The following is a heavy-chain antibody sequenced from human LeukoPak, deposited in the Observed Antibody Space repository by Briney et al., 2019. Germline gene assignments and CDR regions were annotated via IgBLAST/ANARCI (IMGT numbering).Heavy chain of an antibody. J-gene: IGHJ4*02. CDR2: INHSGST. V-gene: IGHV4-34*01. D-gene: IGHD3-3*01. Sequence: SETLSLTCAVYGGSFSGYYWSWIRQPPGKGLEWIGEINHSGSTNYNPSLKSRVTISVDTSKNQFSLKLSSVTAADTAVYYCARGGRNLVLRFLEWLLADYWGQGTLVTVSS. CDR3: ARGGRNLVLRFLEWLLADY. CDR1: GGSFSGYY.